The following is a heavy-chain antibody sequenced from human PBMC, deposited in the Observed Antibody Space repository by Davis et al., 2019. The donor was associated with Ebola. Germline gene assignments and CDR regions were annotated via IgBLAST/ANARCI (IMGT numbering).Heavy chain of an antibody. V-gene: IGHV4-59*01. CDR1: GGPINLYY. CDR3: AKGVGDYGWFDP. CDR2: IYEDGST. D-gene: IGHD4-17*01. J-gene: IGHJ5*02. Sequence: MPSETLSLTCTFSGGPINLYYWTWIRQPPGKGLEWIGYIYEDGSTKYNPSLKSRVTISIGTSKDQFSLRLTSVTEADTAVYYCAKGVGDYGWFDPWGQGTLVTVSA.